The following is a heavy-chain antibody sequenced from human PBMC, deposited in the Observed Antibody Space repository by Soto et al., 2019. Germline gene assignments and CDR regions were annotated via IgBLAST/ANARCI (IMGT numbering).Heavy chain of an antibody. J-gene: IGHJ4*02. V-gene: IGHV1-18*01. CDR3: ARVTPNNLEPTRGVWSGYYQCPDY. Sequence: ASVKVSCKASGYTFTSYGISWVRQAPGQGLEWMGWISAYNGNTNYAQKLQGRVTMTTDTSTSTAYMELRSLRSDDTAVYYCARVTPNNLEPTRGVWSGYYQCPDYWGQGTLVTVSS. CDR2: ISAYNGNT. D-gene: IGHD3-3*01. CDR1: GYTFTSYG.